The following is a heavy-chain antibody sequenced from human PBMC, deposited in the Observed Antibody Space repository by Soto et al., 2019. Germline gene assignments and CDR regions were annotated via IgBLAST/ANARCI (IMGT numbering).Heavy chain of an antibody. CDR1: GGTFSSYA. D-gene: IGHD3-22*01. CDR3: ARGEASGSGWAIIDY. CDR2: IIPIFGTA. Sequence: QVQLVQSGAEVKKPGSSVKVSCKASGGTFSSYAISWVRQAPGQGLEWMGGIIPIFGTANYAQKFQGRVTITADKSTSTAYIELSSLRSEDTSGYYCARGEASGSGWAIIDYWGQGTLVTVSS. J-gene: IGHJ4*02. V-gene: IGHV1-69*14.